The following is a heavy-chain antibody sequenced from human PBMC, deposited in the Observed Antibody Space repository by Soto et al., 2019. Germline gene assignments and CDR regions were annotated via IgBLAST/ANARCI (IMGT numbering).Heavy chain of an antibody. CDR3: ARIASYGDYGYYYYYMDV. J-gene: IGHJ6*03. CDR1: GFTFSSYW. CDR2: INSDGSST. V-gene: IGHV3-74*01. D-gene: IGHD4-17*01. Sequence: GGSLRLSCAASGFTFSSYWMHWVRQAPGKGLVWVSRINSDGSSTSYADSVKGRFTISRDNAKNTLYLQMNSLRAEDTAVYYCARIASYGDYGYYYYYMDVWGKGTTVTVSS.